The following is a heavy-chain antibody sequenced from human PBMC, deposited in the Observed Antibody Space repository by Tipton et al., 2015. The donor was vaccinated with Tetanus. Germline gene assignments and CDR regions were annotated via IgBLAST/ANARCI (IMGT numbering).Heavy chain of an antibody. Sequence: TLSLTCTVSGGSISSSYWNWIRQAPGKGLEWIAYIHHTGSTTYNPSLQSRVTISVDTSKNQFSLRLNSVTSADTAVYFCARYGRLPKTDPFDTWGQGTMVTVSS. CDR2: IHHTGST. V-gene: IGHV4-59*01. CDR3: ARYGRLPKTDPFDT. J-gene: IGHJ3*02. D-gene: IGHD1-26*01. CDR1: GGSISSSY.